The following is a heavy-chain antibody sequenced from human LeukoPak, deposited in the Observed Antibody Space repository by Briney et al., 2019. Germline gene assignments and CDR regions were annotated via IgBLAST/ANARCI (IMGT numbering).Heavy chain of an antibody. CDR3: AKGGVSDRGSWYGDYFDY. CDR1: GFTFSSYT. V-gene: IGHV3-33*08. Sequence: GGSLRLSCAASGFTFSSYTMNWVRQAPGKGLEWVAVIWYDGSNKYYADSVKDRFAISRDNSKKTLYLQMNGLRAEDTAVYYCAKGGVSDRGSWYGDYFDYWGQGTLVTVSS. CDR2: IWYDGSNK. D-gene: IGHD6-13*01. J-gene: IGHJ4*02.